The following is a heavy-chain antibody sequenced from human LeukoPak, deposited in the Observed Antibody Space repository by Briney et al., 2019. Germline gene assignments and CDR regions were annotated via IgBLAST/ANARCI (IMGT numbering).Heavy chain of an antibody. J-gene: IGHJ3*02. D-gene: IGHD3-10*01. CDR3: ARGRYYYGSGTAYHDAFDI. CDR1: GYTFTRYY. CDR2: INPNSGGT. V-gene: IGHV1-2*02. Sequence: ASVTVSCKASGYTFTRYYMHWLRQAPGQGLAGMGWINPNSGGTNYAQKFQGRVTITRDTSISTAYMGLSRLRSDDTAMYYCARGRYYYGSGTAYHDAFDIGGQGTMATVSS.